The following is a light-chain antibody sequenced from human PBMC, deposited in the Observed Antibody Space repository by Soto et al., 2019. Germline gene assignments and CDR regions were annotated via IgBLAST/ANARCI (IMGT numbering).Light chain of an antibody. CDR3: ETWDSNTHTV. J-gene: IGLJ3*02. V-gene: IGLV4-60*02. CDR1: SGHSSYI. Sequence: QSVLTQSSSASASLGSSVKLTCTLSSGHSSYIIAWHQQQPGKAPRYLMKLEGSGSYNKGSGVPDRFSGSSSGADRYLTISNLQFEDEADYYCETWDSNTHTVFGVGTKVTVL. CDR2: LEGSGSY.